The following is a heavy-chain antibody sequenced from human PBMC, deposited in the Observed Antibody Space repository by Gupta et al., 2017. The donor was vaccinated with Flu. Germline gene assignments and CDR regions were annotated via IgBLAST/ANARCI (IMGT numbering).Heavy chain of an antibody. Sequence: QVQLVQSGAEVKKPGSSVKVSCKASGGTFSNYTISWVRQAPGQGLEWMGRIIPILGIANYAQKFQGRVTITADKSTSTAYMELSSLRSEDTAVYYCARGRYSSSWDDDWGQGTLVTVSS. CDR3: ARGRYSSSWDDD. V-gene: IGHV1-69*02. CDR2: IIPILGIA. D-gene: IGHD6-13*01. J-gene: IGHJ4*02. CDR1: GGTFSNYT.